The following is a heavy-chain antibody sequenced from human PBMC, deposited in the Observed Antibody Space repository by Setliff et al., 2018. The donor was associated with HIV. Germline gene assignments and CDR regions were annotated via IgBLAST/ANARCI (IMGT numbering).Heavy chain of an antibody. CDR3: AKNTPSIINYPYYYYMDV. D-gene: IGHD1-7*01. V-gene: IGHV3-11*01. Sequence: GGSLRLSCAASGFTFSDYYMSWLRQAPGKGLEWVSYISRDGNTIYYADSVKGRFTISRDNAKNSLYLQLNSLRPEDTAVYYCAKNTPSIINYPYYYYMDVWGKGTTVTVSS. J-gene: IGHJ6*03. CDR2: ISRDGNTI. CDR1: GFTFSDYY.